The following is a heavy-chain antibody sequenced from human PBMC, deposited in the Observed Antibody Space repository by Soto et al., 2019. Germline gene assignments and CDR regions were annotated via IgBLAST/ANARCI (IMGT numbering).Heavy chain of an antibody. J-gene: IGHJ4*02. CDR3: ARGQEGVVATH. D-gene: IGHD5-12*01. CDR1: GGSLSGYY. CDR2: VKDGGHT. Sequence: QVQLQQWGAGLLKPSETLSLNCAVTGGSLSGYYWSWIRQPPGKGLEWIGEVKDGGHTNYSPSLSGGVTISSDTSNNQFSLRLNSVTAADTGVYYCARGQEGVVATHWDQGSLVTVSS. V-gene: IGHV4-34*01.